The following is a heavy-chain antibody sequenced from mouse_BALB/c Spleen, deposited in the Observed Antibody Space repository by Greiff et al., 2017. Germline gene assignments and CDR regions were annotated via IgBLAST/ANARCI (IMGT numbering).Heavy chain of an antibody. CDR2: ISSGGSYP. V-gene: IGHV5-6*01. J-gene: IGHJ4*01. Sequence: EVKLVESGGDLVKPGGSLTLSCAASGFTFSSYGMSWVRQTPDKRLEWVATISSGGSYPYYPDSVKGRFTISRDNAKNTLYLQMSSLKSEDTAMYYCARHDGNYGGAMDYWGQGTSVTVSS. CDR3: ARHDGNYGGAMDY. CDR1: GFTFSSYG. D-gene: IGHD2-1*01.